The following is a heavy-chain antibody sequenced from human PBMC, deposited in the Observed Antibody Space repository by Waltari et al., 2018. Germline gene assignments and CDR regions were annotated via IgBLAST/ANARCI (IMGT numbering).Heavy chain of an antibody. D-gene: IGHD2-2*01. CDR3: ARDATDIVVVPAAASVDAFDI. J-gene: IGHJ3*02. CDR2: IYTSGST. V-gene: IGHV4-4*07. Sequence: QVQLQESGPGLVKPSETLSLTCTVSGGSISSYYWSWIRQPAGKGLEWIGRIYTSGSTHHNPSLTSRVTISVDKSKNQFSLKLSSVTAADTAVYYCARDATDIVVVPAAASVDAFDIWGQGTMVTVSS. CDR1: GGSISSYY.